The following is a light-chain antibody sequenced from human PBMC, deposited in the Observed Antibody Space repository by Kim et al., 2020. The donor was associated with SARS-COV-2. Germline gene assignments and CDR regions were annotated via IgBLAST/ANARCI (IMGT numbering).Light chain of an antibody. CDR3: SSYTSNNTQV. V-gene: IGLV2-14*03. CDR1: SSDVGTYKY. J-gene: IGLJ3*02. Sequence: GQSITLTCTGTSSDVGTYKYVSWYQQHPGKAPKLMIYDVSDRPSGISNRFSGSKSGNTASLTISGLQAEDEADYYCSSYTSNNTQVFGGGTQLTVL. CDR2: DVS.